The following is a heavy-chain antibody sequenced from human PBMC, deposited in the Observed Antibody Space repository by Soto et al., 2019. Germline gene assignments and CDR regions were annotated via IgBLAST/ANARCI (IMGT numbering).Heavy chain of an antibody. V-gene: IGHV1-18*01. CDR3: ASVVIPKYYSDSSGSLDY. D-gene: IGHD3-22*01. Sequence: VASVKVSCKASGYTFTSYGISWVRQAPGQGLEWMGWISAYNGNTNYAQKLQGRVTMTTDTSTSTAYMELRSLRSDDTAVYYCASVVIPKYYSDSSGSLDYWGKG. CDR2: ISAYNGNT. J-gene: IGHJ4*02. CDR1: GYTFTSYG.